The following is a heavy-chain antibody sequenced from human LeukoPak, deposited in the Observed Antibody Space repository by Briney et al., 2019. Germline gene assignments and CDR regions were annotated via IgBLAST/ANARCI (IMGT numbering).Heavy chain of an antibody. D-gene: IGHD3-22*01. CDR1: GGSISSYY. Sequence: SETLSLTCTVSGGSISSYYWSWIRQPPGKGLEWRGYIYYSGSTNYNPSLKSRVTISVDTSKNQFSLKLSSVTAADTAVYYCARSLGDSSGYYINWFDPWGQGTLVTVSS. CDR3: ARSLGDSSGYYINWFDP. V-gene: IGHV4-59*01. CDR2: IYYSGST. J-gene: IGHJ5*02.